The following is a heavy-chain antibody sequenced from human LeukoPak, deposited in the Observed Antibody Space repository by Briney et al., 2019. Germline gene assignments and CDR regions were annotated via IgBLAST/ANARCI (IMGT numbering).Heavy chain of an antibody. D-gene: IGHD6-19*01. CDR1: GYTFTSYD. J-gene: IGHJ6*02. Sequence: GASVKVSCKASGYTFTSYDINWVRQATGQGLEWMGWMNPNSGNTGYAQKFQGRVTMTRNTSISTAYMELSSLRSEDTAVYYCASFGGIAVADGMDVWGQGTTVTVSS. CDR2: MNPNSGNT. CDR3: ASFGGIAVADGMDV. V-gene: IGHV1-8*01.